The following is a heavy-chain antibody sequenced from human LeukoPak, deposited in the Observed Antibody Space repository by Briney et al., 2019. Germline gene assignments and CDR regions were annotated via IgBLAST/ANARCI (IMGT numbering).Heavy chain of an antibody. Sequence: LRLSCAASGFTVRSNYMSWVRQAPGKGLEWIGYISFSGHTYYHPSLKSRITISEDTSQNHFSLKLSSVTAADTAVYYCTRDRHSTVSGWYFDLWGRGTLVTVSS. CDR2: ISFSGHT. V-gene: IGHV4-31*02. J-gene: IGHJ2*01. CDR3: TRDRHSTVSGWYFDL. CDR1: GFTVRSNY. D-gene: IGHD3-10*01.